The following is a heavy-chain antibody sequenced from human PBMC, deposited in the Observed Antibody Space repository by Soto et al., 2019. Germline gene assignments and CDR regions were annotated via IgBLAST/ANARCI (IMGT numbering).Heavy chain of an antibody. CDR1: GDSITNNHW. CDR2: IYHTGIA. J-gene: IGHJ6*02. Sequence: PSETLSLTCPVDGDSITNNHWLSWVRQPPGKGPELIGEIYHTGIANYNPSLESRVAFSVDKSKNQFSLSLTSVTAADTAVYYCVSKLGPYYYGLDVWGQGTTVTVSS. CDR3: VSKLGPYYYGLDV. V-gene: IGHV4-4*02. D-gene: IGHD3-16*01.